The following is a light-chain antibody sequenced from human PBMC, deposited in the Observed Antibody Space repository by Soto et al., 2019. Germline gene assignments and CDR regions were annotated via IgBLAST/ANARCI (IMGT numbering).Light chain of an antibody. Sequence: DIQMTQSPSSLSASVGDRVTITCRASQRIGSFLNWYQQKPGKAPKFLISAASTLQSGVPSRFRGSGSGTDFTLTISSLQPDDLATYFCQQSYSPPYTCGQGTKLEIK. CDR2: AAS. CDR1: QRIGSF. J-gene: IGKJ2*01. CDR3: QQSYSPPYT. V-gene: IGKV1-39*01.